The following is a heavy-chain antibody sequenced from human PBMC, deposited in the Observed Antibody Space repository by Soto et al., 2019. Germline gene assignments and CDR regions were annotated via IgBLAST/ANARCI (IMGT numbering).Heavy chain of an antibody. CDR2: AHYRSKWYI. CDR1: GDSVSSDNAA. V-gene: IGHV6-1*01. CDR3: VRSRVFIAVTSVTNYYYYYGMDV. J-gene: IGHJ6*02. D-gene: IGHD6-19*01. Sequence: SQTLSLTCAISGDSVSSDNAAWNWIRQSPSRGLEWLGRAHYRSKWYIEYAPSVNSRITINPDTSKNQLSLQLISVNLEDTAVYYCVRSRVFIAVTSVTNYYYYYGMDVWGQGTSVTVSS.